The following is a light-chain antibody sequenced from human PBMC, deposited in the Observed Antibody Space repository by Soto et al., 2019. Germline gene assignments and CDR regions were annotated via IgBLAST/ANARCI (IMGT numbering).Light chain of an antibody. J-gene: IGLJ1*01. CDR3: QVWDISSDHHV. CDR1: DIARKT. CDR2: DED. V-gene: IGLV3-21*02. Sequence: SYELTPPPSVSVAPGQTARITCGGNDIARKTVHWYQQKPGQAPVLVVYDEDERPSGIPERFSGSNSGNTATLTISRVEGGDEADYYCQVWDISSDHHVFGTGTKLTVL.